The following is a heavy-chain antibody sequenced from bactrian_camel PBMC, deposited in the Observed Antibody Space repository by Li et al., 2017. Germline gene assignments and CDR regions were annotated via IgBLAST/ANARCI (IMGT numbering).Heavy chain of an antibody. CDR1: GFTAPHYC. CDR2: VDSDGTT. D-gene: IGHD2*01. J-gene: IGHJ4*01. V-gene: IGHV3S55*01. CDR3: VADYRGRGLGAQWLARAYEDNY. Sequence: HVQLVESGGGSVQAGGSLKLSCAASGFTAPHYCMAWFRQTPGKERENLGAVDSDGTTVYPADSVKGRFTISQNNAGNTIYLQMNSLKPEDTAMYYCVADYRGRGLGAQWLARAYEDNYWGHGTQVTVS.